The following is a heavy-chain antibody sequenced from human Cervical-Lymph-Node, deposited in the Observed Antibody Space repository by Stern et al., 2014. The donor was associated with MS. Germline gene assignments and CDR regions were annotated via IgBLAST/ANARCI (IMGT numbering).Heavy chain of an antibody. D-gene: IGHD4-11*01. V-gene: IGHV4-59*01. J-gene: IGHJ6*02. Sequence: QVQLQESGPGLVRPSETLSLTCIVSGGSLSSYYWSWVRQPPGKGLEWVGHMYFSGGANYNPSLKSRVTIAVDMSKNQFSLKLSSVTAADTAVYYCARAPYDYTNWYGMDVWGQGTTVSVSS. CDR3: ARAPYDYTNWYGMDV. CDR1: GGSLSSYY. CDR2: MYFSGGA.